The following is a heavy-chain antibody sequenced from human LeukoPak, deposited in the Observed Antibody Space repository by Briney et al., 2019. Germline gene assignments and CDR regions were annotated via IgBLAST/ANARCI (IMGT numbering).Heavy chain of an antibody. CDR3: ARVIRGSGSEYFQH. V-gene: IGHV4-31*03. CDR2: IFYGGST. J-gene: IGHJ1*01. CDR1: AGSSSSGGFE. D-gene: IGHD3-10*01. Sequence: TKSLTCTVSAGSSSSGGFEWSWVRQHPVKGMEGIGYIFYGGSTYYNPSLKSRISISVDTSKNQFSLKLTSVTAADTAVYYCARVIRGSGSEYFQHWGQGALVTVPS.